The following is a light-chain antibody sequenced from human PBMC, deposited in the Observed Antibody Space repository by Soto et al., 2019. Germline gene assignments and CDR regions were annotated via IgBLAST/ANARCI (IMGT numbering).Light chain of an antibody. CDR1: QSVSSN. J-gene: IGKJ1*01. CDR2: GAS. V-gene: IGKV3-15*01. CDR3: QQYTNRPWT. Sequence: EIVMTQSPATLSVSPGERATLSCRASQSVSSNLAWYQQKPGQAPRLLIYGASTRATGIPARFSGSGSGTEFTLTISSLQSEDFAVYYCQQYTNRPWTFGQGTKVEIK.